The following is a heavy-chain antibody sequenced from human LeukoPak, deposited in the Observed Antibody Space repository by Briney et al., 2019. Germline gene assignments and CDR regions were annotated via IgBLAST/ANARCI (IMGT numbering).Heavy chain of an antibody. Sequence: GGSLRLSCAASGFTFSSYSMNWVRQAPGKGLEWVPSISSSSSYIYYADSVKGRFTISRDNSKNTLYLQMNSLRAEDTAVYYCAKDATLRALSPNAFDIWGQGTMVTVSS. CDR2: ISSSSSYI. V-gene: IGHV3-21*04. CDR3: AKDATLRALSPNAFDI. J-gene: IGHJ3*02. CDR1: GFTFSSYS. D-gene: IGHD1-26*01.